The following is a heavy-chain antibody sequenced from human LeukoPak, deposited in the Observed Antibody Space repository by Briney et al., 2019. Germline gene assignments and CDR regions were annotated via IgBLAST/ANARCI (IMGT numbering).Heavy chain of an antibody. CDR2: LSGDGGTT. V-gene: IGHV3-74*01. Sequence: GGSLRLSCAASEFTFSSHWMYWVRQAPGKRLVWVARLSGDGGTTRHADSVKGRFTISRDNAKNTLYLQMNSLRVEDTALYYCARGIESSRSVAIDLWGPGTLVAVSS. D-gene: IGHD6-13*01. CDR3: ARGIESSRSVAIDL. J-gene: IGHJ4*02. CDR1: EFTFSSHW.